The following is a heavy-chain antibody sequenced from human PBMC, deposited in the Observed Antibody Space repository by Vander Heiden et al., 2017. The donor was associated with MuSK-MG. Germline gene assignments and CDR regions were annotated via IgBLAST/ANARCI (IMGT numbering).Heavy chain of an antibody. D-gene: IGHD6-19*01. J-gene: IGHJ4*02. CDR1: GGTSTSYA. CDR2: IIPILAIP. Sequence: QVQLVQSGAAVKRPGSSVRLSCKASGGTSTSYALSWVRQAPGQGLEWMGRIIPILAIPNYAQKFQGRVKITADKSTKTAYLDLSNLRSEDTAIYYCARWTAVAGTRYYFDLWGQGTLVTVSS. V-gene: IGHV1-69*04. CDR3: ARWTAVAGTRYYFDL.